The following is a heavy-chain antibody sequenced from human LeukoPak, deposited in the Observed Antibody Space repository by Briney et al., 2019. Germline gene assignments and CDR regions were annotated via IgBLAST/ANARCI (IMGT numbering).Heavy chain of an antibody. J-gene: IGHJ6*02. V-gene: IGHV3-30*18. CDR1: GFIFDTYG. CDR2: IAYDGSNK. D-gene: IGHD1-1*01. Sequence: GSLRLSCAASGFIFDTYGMLWVRQAPGKGLEWVAVIAYDGSNKVYADSVKGRFTISRDNSKNTLYLQMNSLRGEGTAVYYCAKEKAIATINYGLDVWGQGTTVTVSS. CDR3: AKEKAIATINYGLDV.